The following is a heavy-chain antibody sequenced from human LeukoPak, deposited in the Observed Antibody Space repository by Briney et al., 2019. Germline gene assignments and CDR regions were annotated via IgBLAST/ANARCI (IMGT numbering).Heavy chain of an antibody. V-gene: IGHV1-18*01. D-gene: IGHD6-19*01. Sequence: ASVKVSCKASGYTFTSYGISWVRQAPGQGLEWMGWISAYNSNTNYAQKLQGRVTMTTDTSTSTAYMELRSLRSDDTAVYYCAREIGVGQWLAIDYWGQGTLVTVSS. CDR3: AREIGVGQWLAIDY. CDR2: ISAYNSNT. CDR1: GYTFTSYG. J-gene: IGHJ4*02.